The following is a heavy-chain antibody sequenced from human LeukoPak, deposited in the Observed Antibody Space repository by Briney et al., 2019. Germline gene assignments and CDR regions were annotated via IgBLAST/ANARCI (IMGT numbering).Heavy chain of an antibody. CDR2: IGTAGNT. D-gene: IGHD3-9*01. Sequence: GSLRLSCAASGFTFSSYGMHWVRQPTGKGLEWVSAIGTAGNTYYSHSVKGRSTISRENAKNSLYLHMNSLSAGDTAVYFCARGHMLTGYYNFAWFDPWGQGTLVTVSS. J-gene: IGHJ5*02. CDR1: GFTFSSYG. V-gene: IGHV3-13*01. CDR3: ARGHMLTGYYNFAWFDP.